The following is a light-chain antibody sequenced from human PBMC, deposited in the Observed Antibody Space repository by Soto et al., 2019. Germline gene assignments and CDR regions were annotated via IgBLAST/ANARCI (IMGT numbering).Light chain of an antibody. Sequence: QSVLTQPPSVSGAPGQRVTISCTGSNSNIGAGHAAQWYQQPPGTTPKLLIYDNNRRPSGVPVRFSGSRSGTSASLAITGLQAEDEADYYCQSYDSTLSARDVFGTGTKVTVL. V-gene: IGLV1-40*01. CDR1: NSNIGAGHA. CDR2: DNN. J-gene: IGLJ1*01. CDR3: QSYDSTLSARDV.